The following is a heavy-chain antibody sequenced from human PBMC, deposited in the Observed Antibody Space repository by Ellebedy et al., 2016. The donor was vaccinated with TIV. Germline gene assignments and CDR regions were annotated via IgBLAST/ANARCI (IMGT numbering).Heavy chain of an antibody. J-gene: IGHJ4*02. V-gene: IGHV4-4*02. CDR3: ATVGGTNPIDY. CDR2: IYHSGST. CDR1: GGSISSSNW. D-gene: IGHD2-8*01. Sequence: MPSETLSLTCAVSGGSISSSNWWCWVRQPPGKGLEWIGEIYHSGSTNYNPSLKSRVTISVDKSKNQFSLKLSSVTAADTAVYYCATVGGTNPIDYWGQGTLVTVSS.